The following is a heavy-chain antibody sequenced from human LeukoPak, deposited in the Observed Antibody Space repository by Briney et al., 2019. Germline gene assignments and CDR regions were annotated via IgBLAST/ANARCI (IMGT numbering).Heavy chain of an antibody. CDR1: GFTFSSYG. V-gene: IGHV3-30*02. CDR2: IRYDGGNK. Sequence: PGGSLRLSCAASGFTFSSYGMHWVRQAPGKGLEWLAVIRYDGGNKYYADFVKGRFTISRDNSKNTLYLQMNSLRAEDTAVYYCAKVGDGDYYIDYWGQGTLVTVSS. J-gene: IGHJ4*02. D-gene: IGHD2-21*01. CDR3: AKVGDGDYYIDY.